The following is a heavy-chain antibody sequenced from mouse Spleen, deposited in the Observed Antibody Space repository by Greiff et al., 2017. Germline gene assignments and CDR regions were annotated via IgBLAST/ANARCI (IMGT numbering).Heavy chain of an antibody. J-gene: IGHJ3*01. D-gene: IGHD1-1*01. CDR2: IDPSDSYT. Sequence: VQLQQPGAELVMPGASVKLSCKASGYTFTSYWMHWVKQRPGQGLEWIGEIDPSDSYTNYNQKFKGKATLTVDKSSSTAYMQLSSLTSEDSAVYDCARITPFAYWGQGTLVTVSA. V-gene: IGHV1-69*01. CDR3: ARITPFAY. CDR1: GYTFTSYW.